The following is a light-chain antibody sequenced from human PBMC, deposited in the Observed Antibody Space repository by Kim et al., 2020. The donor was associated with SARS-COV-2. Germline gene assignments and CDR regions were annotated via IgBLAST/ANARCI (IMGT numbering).Light chain of an antibody. CDR1: SLRTYY. CDR3: KSRDSSGYLLV. Sequence: SSELTQDPAVSVALGQTVRITCQGDSLRTYYASWYQQKPGQAPVLVIYGKNNRPSGIPDRFSGSSSGNTASLTITGAQAEDEADYYCKSRDSSGYLLVFG. J-gene: IGLJ1*01. V-gene: IGLV3-19*01. CDR2: GKN.